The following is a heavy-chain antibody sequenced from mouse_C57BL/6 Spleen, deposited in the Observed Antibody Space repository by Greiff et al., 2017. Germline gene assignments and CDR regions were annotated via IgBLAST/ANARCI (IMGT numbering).Heavy chain of an antibody. CDR3: ATYSNYEDYYAMDY. CDR1: GYTFTDYY. D-gene: IGHD2-5*01. J-gene: IGHJ4*01. CDR2: INPYNGGT. Sequence: VQLQQSGPVLVKPGASVKMSCKASGYTFTDYYMNWVKQSHGKSLEWIGVINPYNGGTSYNQKFKGKATLTVDKSSSTAYMELNSLTSEDSAVYYCATYSNYEDYYAMDYWGQGTSVTVSS. V-gene: IGHV1-19*01.